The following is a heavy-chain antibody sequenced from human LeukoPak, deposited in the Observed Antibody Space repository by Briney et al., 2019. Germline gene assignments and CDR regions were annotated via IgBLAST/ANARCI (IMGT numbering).Heavy chain of an antibody. D-gene: IGHD5-12*01. CDR2: IYYSGST. V-gene: IGHV4-31*03. CDR1: GGSISSGGYY. CDR3: ARDSGYDLYYYYGMDV. J-gene: IGHJ6*02. Sequence: SETLSPTCTVSGGSISSGGYYWSWIRQHPGKGLEWIGYIYYSGSTYYNPSLKSRVTISVDTSKNQLSLKLSSVTAADTAVYYCARDSGYDLYYYYGMDVWGQGTTVTVSS.